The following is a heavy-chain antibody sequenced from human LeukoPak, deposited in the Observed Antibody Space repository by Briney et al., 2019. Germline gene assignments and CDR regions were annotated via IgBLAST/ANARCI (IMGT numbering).Heavy chain of an antibody. J-gene: IGHJ5*02. CDR1: AGSFIGYY. D-gene: IGHD1-26*01. CDR2: ITHSGTA. Sequence: PSETLSLTCAIYAGSFIGYYWSWIRQPPNRGLEWIGEITHSGTANYNPSLRSRVTISVDTSKNQFSLKLSSVPAADTAVYYCARHSSIVGSFDPWGQGTLVTVSS. V-gene: IGHV4-34*01. CDR3: ARHSSIVGSFDP.